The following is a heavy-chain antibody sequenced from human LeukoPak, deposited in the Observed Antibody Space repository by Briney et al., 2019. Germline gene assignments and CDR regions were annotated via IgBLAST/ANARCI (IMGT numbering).Heavy chain of an antibody. Sequence: SETLSLTCTVSGGSISSSSYYWGWIRQPPGKALEWIGSIYYSGSTYYNPSLKSRVTISVDTSKNQFSLKLSSVTAADTAVYYCARHTYYDILTGYPYYFDYWGQGTLVTVSS. CDR3: ARHTYYDILTGYPYYFDY. CDR1: GGSISSSSYY. J-gene: IGHJ4*02. D-gene: IGHD3-9*01. V-gene: IGHV4-39*01. CDR2: IYYSGST.